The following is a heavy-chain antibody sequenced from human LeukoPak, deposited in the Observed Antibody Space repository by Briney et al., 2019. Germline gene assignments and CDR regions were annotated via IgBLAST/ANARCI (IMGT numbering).Heavy chain of an antibody. Sequence: ASVKVSCKASGYTFTSYDINWVRQATGQGLEWMGWINPNSGGTNYAQKFQGRVTMTRDTSISTAYMELSRLRSDDTAVYYCARDYYYDSSGYYYTPHYYGMDVWGQGTTVTVSS. CDR3: ARDYYYDSSGYYYTPHYYGMDV. J-gene: IGHJ6*02. V-gene: IGHV1-2*02. D-gene: IGHD3-22*01. CDR1: GYTFTSYD. CDR2: INPNSGGT.